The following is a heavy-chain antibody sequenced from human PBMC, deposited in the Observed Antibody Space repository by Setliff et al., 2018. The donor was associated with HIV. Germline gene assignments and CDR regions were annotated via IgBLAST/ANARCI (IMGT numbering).Heavy chain of an antibody. Sequence: GASVKVSCKASGYTFTGNYIHWVRQAPGQGLEWMGWINPNSGGTNYEQKFQGRVTMTRDTSISTAYMELSSLRSEDTAVYYCADSTYYYYYGMDVWGQGTTVTVSS. CDR3: ADSTYYYYYGMDV. V-gene: IGHV1-2*02. CDR2: INPNSGGT. CDR1: GYTFTGNY. D-gene: IGHD6-13*01. J-gene: IGHJ6*02.